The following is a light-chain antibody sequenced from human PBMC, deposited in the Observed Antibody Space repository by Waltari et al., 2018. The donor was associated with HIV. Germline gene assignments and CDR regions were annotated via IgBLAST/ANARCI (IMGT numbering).Light chain of an antibody. V-gene: IGLV7-43*01. CDR1: TGAVSTSSY. Sequence: VVTQEPSLTVSPGGTVTLTCASSTGAVSTSSYPSWFQQRPGQAPRPLIFSSNKRHSWTPEHFSGSLLCDKAVLTLSPVQPEDEADYYCLRYYGGRQPSCVFGGGTKLTVL. CDR2: SSN. J-gene: IGLJ3*02. CDR3: LRYYGGRQPSCV.